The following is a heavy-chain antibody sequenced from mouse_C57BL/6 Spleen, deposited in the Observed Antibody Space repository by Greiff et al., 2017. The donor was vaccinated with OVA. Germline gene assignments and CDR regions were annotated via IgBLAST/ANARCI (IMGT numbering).Heavy chain of an antibody. CDR3: ANWSAWFAY. CDR1: GYTFTSYW. V-gene: IGHV1-50*01. CDR2: IDPSDSYT. D-gene: IGHD4-1*02. Sequence: VQLQQPGAELVKPGASVKLSCKASGYTFTSYWMQWVKQRPGQGLEWIGEIDPSDSYTNYNQKFKGKATLTVDTSSSTAYMQLSSLTSEDSAVYYCANWSAWFAYWGQGTLVTVSA. J-gene: IGHJ3*01.